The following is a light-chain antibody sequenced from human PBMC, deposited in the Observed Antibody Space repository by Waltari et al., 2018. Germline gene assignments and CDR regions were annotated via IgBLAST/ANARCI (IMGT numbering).Light chain of an antibody. Sequence: QSVLTQPPSVSGAPGQRITISCTGTSSNIGAGYDVHWYLQLPGTAPKLLILGNNNRPSGVPDRLSASKSDTSASLAITGLQAEDEADYYCQSYDSSLSGVIFGGGTKLTVL. CDR1: SSNIGAGYD. J-gene: IGLJ2*01. CDR2: GNN. V-gene: IGLV1-40*01. CDR3: QSYDSSLSGVI.